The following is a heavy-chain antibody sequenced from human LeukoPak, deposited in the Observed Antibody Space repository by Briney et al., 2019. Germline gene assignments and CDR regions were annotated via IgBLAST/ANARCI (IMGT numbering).Heavy chain of an antibody. D-gene: IGHD2-15*01. J-gene: IGHJ6*02. CDR3: AKGASGYCSGGSCRPLRYGMDV. CDR1: GFTFSSYG. Sequence: PGSSLRLSCAASGFTFSSYGVHWVRQAPGKGLEWVAVISYDGSNKYYADSVKGRFTISRDNSKNTLYLQMNSLRAEDTAVYYCAKGASGYCSGGSCRPLRYGMDVWGQGTTVTVSS. V-gene: IGHV3-30*18. CDR2: ISYDGSNK.